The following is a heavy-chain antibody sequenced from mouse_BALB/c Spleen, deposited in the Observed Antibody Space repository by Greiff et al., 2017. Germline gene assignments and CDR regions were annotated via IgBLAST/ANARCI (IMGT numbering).Heavy chain of an antibody. CDR1: GDSITSGY. J-gene: IGHJ4*01. CDR3: AKDRYDDGAMDY. V-gene: IGHV3-8*02. CDR2: ISYSGST. D-gene: IGHD2-14*01. Sequence: EVNLVESGPSLVKPSQTLSLTCSVTGDSITSGYWNWIRKFPGNKLEYMGYISYSGSTYYNPSLKSRISITRDTSKNQYYLQLNSVTTEDTATYYCAKDRYDDGAMDYWGQGTSVTVSS.